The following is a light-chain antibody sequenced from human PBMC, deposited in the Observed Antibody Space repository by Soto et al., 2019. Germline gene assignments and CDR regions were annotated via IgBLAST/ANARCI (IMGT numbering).Light chain of an antibody. CDR2: AES. V-gene: IGKV1-12*02. CDR3: QQANSFPFT. J-gene: IGKJ3*01. Sequence: DIQMTQSPSSVSASIGDRVTITCRASQIIGSWLAWYQQKPGRAPTLLIYAESSLQSGVPSRFSGSGSGTDFTLTITSLQAEDSATYYCQQANSFPFTFGPGTKVDIK. CDR1: QIIGSW.